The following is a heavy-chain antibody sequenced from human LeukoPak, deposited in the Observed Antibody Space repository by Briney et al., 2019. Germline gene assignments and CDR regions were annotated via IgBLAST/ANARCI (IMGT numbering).Heavy chain of an antibody. J-gene: IGHJ4*02. V-gene: IGHV1-2*02. D-gene: IGHD6-25*01. CDR3: ARDPKSQRLLDY. CDR1: GFTFTDEC. CDR2: INPYSGAI. Sequence: GASVKVSCKSSGFTFTDECIHWVRQAPGQGLEWMGWINPYSGAINYAQKFQGRVTLTRDTSISTAYMELSRLTSGDTAVYYCARDPKSQRLLDYWGQGTLVTVFS.